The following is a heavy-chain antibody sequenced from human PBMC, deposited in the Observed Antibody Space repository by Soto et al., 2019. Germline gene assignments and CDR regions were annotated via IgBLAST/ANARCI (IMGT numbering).Heavy chain of an antibody. V-gene: IGHV3-30*18. CDR3: AKDRVGGTFYTPLGF. CDR1: GFNFDNYG. J-gene: IGHJ4*02. CDR2: ITYDGSNK. Sequence: PGGSLRLSCQASGFNFDNYGMHWVRQAPGKGLEWVAVITYDGSNKYYADSVKGRFTISRDNSKDTLSLHLITLKPEDTAVYHCAKDRVGGTFYTPLGFWGQGTLVTVSS. D-gene: IGHD1-7*01.